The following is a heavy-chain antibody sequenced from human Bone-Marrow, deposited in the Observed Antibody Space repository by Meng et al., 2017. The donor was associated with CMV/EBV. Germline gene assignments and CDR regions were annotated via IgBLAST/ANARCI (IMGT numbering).Heavy chain of an antibody. CDR3: ARVHYDSSGYS. CDR1: GFTFSDYY. CDR2: ISSSGSTI. J-gene: IGHJ5*02. Sequence: GESLKISCAASGFTFSDYYMSWIRQAPGKGLEWVSYISSSGSTIYYADSVKGRFTISRDNAKNSLYLQMNSLRAEDTAVYYCARVHYDSSGYSWGQGTLVTVSS. D-gene: IGHD3-22*01. V-gene: IGHV3-11*04.